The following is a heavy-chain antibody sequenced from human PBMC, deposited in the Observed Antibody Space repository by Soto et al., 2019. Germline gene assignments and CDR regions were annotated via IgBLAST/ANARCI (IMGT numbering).Heavy chain of an antibody. CDR1: GGSVRSSNYY. CDR2: IRYGGNT. Sequence: SLTCTVSGGSVRSSNYYWAWIRQPPGKGLEWIGSIRYGGNTYSNPSLKSRLTISVDTSNNHISLRLSSVTAADTAIYYCARVHVMVVAGSTFDYWGHGTMVTVSS. J-gene: IGHJ4*01. V-gene: IGHV4-39*02. CDR3: ARVHVMVVAGSTFDY. D-gene: IGHD6-19*01.